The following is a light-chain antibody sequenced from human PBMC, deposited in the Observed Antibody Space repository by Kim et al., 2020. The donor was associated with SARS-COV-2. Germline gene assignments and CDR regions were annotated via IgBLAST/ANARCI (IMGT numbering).Light chain of an antibody. V-gene: IGLV4-60*03. CDR3: ETWDSNSRV. CDR1: SGYSLNI. Sequence: QLVLTQSSSASASLGSSVKLTCTLSSGYSLNIIAWHQQQPGKAPRYLMKLESSGSYNRGSGVPDRFSGSSSGADRYLTISNLQSEDEADYYCETWDSNSRVFGGGTQLTVL. CDR2: LESSGSY. J-gene: IGLJ2*01.